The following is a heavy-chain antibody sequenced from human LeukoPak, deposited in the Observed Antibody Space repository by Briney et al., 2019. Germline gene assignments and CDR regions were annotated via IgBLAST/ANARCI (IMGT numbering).Heavy chain of an antibody. CDR3: AREGRKDAFDI. D-gene: IGHD2-15*01. CDR2: INHSGST. J-gene: IGHJ3*02. V-gene: IGHV4-34*01. Sequence: PSETLSLTCAVYGGSFSGYYWSWIRQPPGKGLEWIGEINHSGSTHYNPSLKSRVTISVDTSKNQFSLNLTSVTAADTAVYYCAREGRKDAFDIWGQGTMVTVSS. CDR1: GGSFSGYY.